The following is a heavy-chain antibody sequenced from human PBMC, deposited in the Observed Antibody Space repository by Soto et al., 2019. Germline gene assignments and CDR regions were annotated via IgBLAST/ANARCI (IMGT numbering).Heavy chain of an antibody. CDR3: ARGTYYYDSSGWVKLNWFDP. Sequence: KPSETLSLTCTVSGGSISSYYWSWIRQPPGKGLEWIGYIYYSGSTNYNPSLKSRVTISVDTSKNQFSLKLSSVTAADTAVYYCARGTYYYDSSGWVKLNWFDPWGQGTLVTVSS. CDR1: GGSISSYY. D-gene: IGHD3-22*01. CDR2: IYYSGST. J-gene: IGHJ5*02. V-gene: IGHV4-59*01.